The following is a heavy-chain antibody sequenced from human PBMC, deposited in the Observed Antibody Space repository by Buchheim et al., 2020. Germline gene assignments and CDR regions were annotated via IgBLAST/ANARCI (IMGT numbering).Heavy chain of an antibody. D-gene: IGHD3-3*01. V-gene: IGHV4-61*02. J-gene: IGHJ6*02. CDR2: IYTSGST. CDR1: GGSISSGSYY. CDR3: AREHYDFWSGSKMDV. Sequence: QVQLQESGPGLVKPSQTLSLTCTVSGGSISSGSYYWSWIRQPAGTGLEWIGRIYTSGSTNYNPSLKSRVTMSVDTSKNQFFLRLSSVTAADTAVYYCAREHYDFWSGSKMDVWGQGTT.